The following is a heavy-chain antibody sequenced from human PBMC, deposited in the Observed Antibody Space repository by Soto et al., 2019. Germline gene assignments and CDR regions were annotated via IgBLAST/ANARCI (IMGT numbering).Heavy chain of an antibody. Sequence: GGSLRLSCAASGFTFSGSAMHWVRQASGKGLEWVGRIRSKANSYATAYAASVKGRFTISRDDSKNTAYLQMNSLKTEDTAVYYCTSYCSGGSCSTAGSYWGQGTLVTVSS. J-gene: IGHJ4*02. CDR2: IRSKANSYAT. V-gene: IGHV3-73*01. CDR1: GFTFSGSA. D-gene: IGHD2-15*01. CDR3: TSYCSGGSCSTAGSY.